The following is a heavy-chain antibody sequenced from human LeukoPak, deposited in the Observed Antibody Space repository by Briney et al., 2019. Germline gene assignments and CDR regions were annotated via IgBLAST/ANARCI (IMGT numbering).Heavy chain of an antibody. J-gene: IGHJ3*02. CDR1: GGSISSSSYY. D-gene: IGHD4-17*01. V-gene: IGHV4-39*07. Sequence: SEALSLTCTVSGGSISSSSYYWGWIRQPPGKGLEWIGSIYYSGSTYYNPSLKSRVTMSVDTSKNQFSLKLSSVTAADTAVYYCARGDYGDYPLYLSAHDAFDIWGQGTMVTVSS. CDR2: IYYSGST. CDR3: ARGDYGDYPLYLSAHDAFDI.